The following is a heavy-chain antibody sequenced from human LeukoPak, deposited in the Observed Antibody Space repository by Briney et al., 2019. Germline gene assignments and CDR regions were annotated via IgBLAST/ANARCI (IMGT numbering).Heavy chain of an antibody. Sequence: SETLSLTCTVSGGSISSYYWSWIRQPPGKGLEWIGYIYYSGSTNYNPSLKSRVTISVDTSKNQFSLKLSSVTAADTAVYHCARDPTYYDFWSGYYDYWGQGTLVTVSS. D-gene: IGHD3-3*01. V-gene: IGHV4-59*01. J-gene: IGHJ4*02. CDR3: ARDPTYYDFWSGYYDY. CDR2: IYYSGST. CDR1: GGSISSYY.